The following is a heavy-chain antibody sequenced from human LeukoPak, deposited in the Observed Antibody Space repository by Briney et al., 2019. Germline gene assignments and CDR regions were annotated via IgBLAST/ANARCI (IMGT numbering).Heavy chain of an antibody. CDR2: IDWDDDK. CDR1: GFSLSTSGMC. Sequence: ESGPALVRPTQTLTLTCTFSGFSLSTSGMCVSWIRQPPGKALEWLARIDWDDDKYYSTSLKTRLTISKDTSKNQVVLTMTNMDPVDTATYYCARILAARAHRYFDYWGQGTLVTASS. J-gene: IGHJ4*02. CDR3: ARILAARAHRYFDY. D-gene: IGHD6-25*01. V-gene: IGHV2-70*11.